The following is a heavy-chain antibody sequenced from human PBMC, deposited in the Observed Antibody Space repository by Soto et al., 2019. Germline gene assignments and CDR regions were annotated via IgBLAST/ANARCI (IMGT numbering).Heavy chain of an antibody. V-gene: IGHV3-48*02. J-gene: IGHJ4*02. Sequence: EVQLLESGGGLVQPGGSLRLSCAASGFTFHTYTMTWVRQAPGKGLEWVSYISGTSETIFYADSVKGRFTISRDNAKNSLYLQLNSLRDEETAVYYCATGYCRSDNCHFTHWGQGTLVTVSS. D-gene: IGHD2-2*03. CDR1: GFTFHTYT. CDR2: ISGTSETI. CDR3: ATGYCRSDNCHFTH.